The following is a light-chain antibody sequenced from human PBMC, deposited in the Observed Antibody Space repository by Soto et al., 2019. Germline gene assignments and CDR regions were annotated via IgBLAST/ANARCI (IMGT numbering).Light chain of an antibody. CDR1: QGITNY. Sequence: DIQMTQSPSSLSASVGDRVTITCRASQGITNYLAWYQQKAGRVPSLLIYAASTLQSGVPSRFSGSGSGTDFNLTISSLQPEDVATYYCQKYDSVPLTFGGGTTVEIK. CDR2: AAS. V-gene: IGKV1-27*01. J-gene: IGKJ4*01. CDR3: QKYDSVPLT.